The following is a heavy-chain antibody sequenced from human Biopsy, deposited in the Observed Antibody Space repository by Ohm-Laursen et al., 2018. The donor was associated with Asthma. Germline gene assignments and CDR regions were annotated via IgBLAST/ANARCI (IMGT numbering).Heavy chain of an antibody. CDR1: GFAVSRDY. CDR2: IYSGGTS. Sequence: SLRLSCAALGFAVSRDYMFWVRQAPGKGLEWVSVIYSGGTSHTADSVRGRFTISRDYSKNTLYLQMHSLRAEDTAVYYCARGDSSNWSHYHFDYWGQGTLVIVSS. V-gene: IGHV3-53*01. J-gene: IGHJ4*02. D-gene: IGHD3-22*01. CDR3: ARGDSSNWSHYHFDY.